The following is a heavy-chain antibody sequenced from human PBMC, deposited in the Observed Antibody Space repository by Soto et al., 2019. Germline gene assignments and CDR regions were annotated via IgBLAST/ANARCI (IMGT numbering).Heavy chain of an antibody. CDR3: AKATTNGGWFNPFDS. CDR1: GFSFVNYA. V-gene: IGHV3-23*01. CDR2: LSGSGTST. Sequence: PVGSVRLSCAASGFSFVNYAMNWVRQAPGKGLEWVSGLSGSGTSTYYADSVKGRFTISRDNSRDTLFLQMNSLTADDTAVYYCAKATTNGGWFNPFDSWGQGALVTVSS. J-gene: IGHJ4*02. D-gene: IGHD6-19*01.